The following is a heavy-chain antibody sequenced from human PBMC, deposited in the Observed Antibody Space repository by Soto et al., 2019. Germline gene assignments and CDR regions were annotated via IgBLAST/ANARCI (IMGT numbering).Heavy chain of an antibody. D-gene: IGHD6-19*01. J-gene: IGHJ4*02. CDR1: GGSISSSSYY. Sequence: SETLSLTCTVSGGSISSSSYYWGWIRQPPGKGLEWIGSIYYSGSTYYNPSLKSRVTISVDTSKNQFSLKLSSVTAADTAVYYCASSLREGEILYSSGWYFGYWGQGTLVTVSS. CDR3: ASSLREGEILYSSGWYFGY. CDR2: IYYSGST. V-gene: IGHV4-39*01.